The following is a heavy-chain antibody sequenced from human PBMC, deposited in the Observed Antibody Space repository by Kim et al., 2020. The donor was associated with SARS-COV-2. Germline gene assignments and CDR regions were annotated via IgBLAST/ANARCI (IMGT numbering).Heavy chain of an antibody. CDR1: GFAFSSYA. V-gene: IGHV3-33*01. CDR3: ARDLNRITTRSLFDH. D-gene: IGHD6-6*01. Sequence: GGSLRLSCAASGFAFSSYAMHWVRQAPGKGLEWVAVVWSDGDYKYYGDSVRGRFTISRDNSKNTLYLQMNNLRVEDTALYYCARDLNRITTRSLFDHWG. J-gene: IGHJ4*01. CDR2: VWSDGDYK.